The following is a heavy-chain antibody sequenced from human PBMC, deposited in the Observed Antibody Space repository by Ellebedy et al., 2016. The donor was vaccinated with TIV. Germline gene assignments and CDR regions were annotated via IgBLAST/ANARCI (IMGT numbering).Heavy chain of an antibody. Sequence: GESLKISCAASGFSFSHYWMNWVRQAPGKGLEWVAFINPDETGKFYVDSVKGRFTISRDDSMSSLYLQMNSLKTEDTALYYCTREAYYYDRSGRWVSYYFDYWGQGTLVTVSS. CDR2: INPDETGK. D-gene: IGHD3-22*01. CDR1: GFSFSHYW. J-gene: IGHJ4*02. V-gene: IGHV3-7*03. CDR3: TREAYYYDRSGRWVSYYFDY.